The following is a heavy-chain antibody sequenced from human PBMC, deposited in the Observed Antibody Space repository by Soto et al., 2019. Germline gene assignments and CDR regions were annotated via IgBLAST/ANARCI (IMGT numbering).Heavy chain of an antibody. CDR1: GYTFTSYA. CDR3: AREDLIKEDGMDV. V-gene: IGHV1-3*01. J-gene: IGHJ6*02. D-gene: IGHD3-16*01. CDR2: INACNGNT. Sequence: QVQLVQSGAEVKKPGASVKVSCKASGYTFTSYAMHWVRQAPGQRLEWMGWINACNGNTKYSQKFQGRVTITRDTSASTAYMELNSLRSEDTAVYYCAREDLIKEDGMDVWGQGTTVTVSS.